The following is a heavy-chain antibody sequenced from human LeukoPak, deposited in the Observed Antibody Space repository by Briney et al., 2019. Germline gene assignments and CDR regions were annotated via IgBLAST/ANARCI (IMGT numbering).Heavy chain of an antibody. D-gene: IGHD6-13*01. CDR3: ARDRDSSSWPDYYYYGMDF. CDR2: IIPIFGTA. CDR1: GGTFSSYA. J-gene: IGHJ6*04. V-gene: IGHV1-69*13. Sequence: EASVKVSCKASGGTFSSYAISWVRQAPGQGLEWMGGIIPIFGTANYAQKFQGRVTITADESTSTAYMELSSLRSEDTAVYYCARDRDSSSWPDYYYYGMDFWGKGTTVTVSS.